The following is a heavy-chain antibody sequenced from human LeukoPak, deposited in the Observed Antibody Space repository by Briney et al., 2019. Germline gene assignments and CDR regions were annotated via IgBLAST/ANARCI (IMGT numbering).Heavy chain of an antibody. V-gene: IGHV3-48*03. Sequence: GGSLRLSCAASGFTFSSYEINWVRQAPGKGLEWISYISRSGSIFYNADSVLGRFTNSRDNAKNSLYLQMNSLRAEDTAVYYCAREEAYCSGTSCFRFFDYWGQGTLVRGSS. D-gene: IGHD2-15*01. CDR3: AREEAYCSGTSCFRFFDY. CDR1: GFTFSSYE. J-gene: IGHJ4*02. CDR2: ISRSGSIF.